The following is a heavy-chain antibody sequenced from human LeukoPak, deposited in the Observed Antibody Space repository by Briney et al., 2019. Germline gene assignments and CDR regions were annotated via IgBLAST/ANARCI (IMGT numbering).Heavy chain of an antibody. CDR2: ISYDGGDK. V-gene: IGHV3-30*04. CDR3: ASSNPRFLWYSHLES. CDR1: GGTFTSSP. J-gene: IGHJ5*02. Sequence: GGSLRLSCAASGGTFTSSPMHWVRQAPGKGLEWVAVISYDGGDKYSADSVKGRFTVSRDNSKNTLSLQMNSLRPEDTAAYYCASSNPRFLWYSHLESWGQGTLVTVSS. D-gene: IGHD6-13*01.